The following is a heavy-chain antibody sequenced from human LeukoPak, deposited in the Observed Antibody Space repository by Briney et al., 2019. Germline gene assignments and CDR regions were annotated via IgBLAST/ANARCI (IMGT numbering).Heavy chain of an antibody. J-gene: IGHJ3*02. Sequence: SETLSLTCTVSGGSISSYYWSWIRQPAGKGLEWIGRIYTSGSTNYNPSLKSRVTMSVDTSKNQFSLKLCSVTAADTAVYYCARGRAHPSPQAERRAFDIWGQGTMVTVSS. CDR3: ARGRAHPSPQAERRAFDI. CDR1: GGSISSYY. V-gene: IGHV4-4*07. D-gene: IGHD6-25*01. CDR2: IYTSGST.